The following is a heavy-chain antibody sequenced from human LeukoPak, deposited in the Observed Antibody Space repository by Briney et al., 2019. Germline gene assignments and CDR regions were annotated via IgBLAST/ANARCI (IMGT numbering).Heavy chain of an antibody. J-gene: IGHJ3*02. Sequence: ASVKVSCKASGYTFTGYYMHWVRQAPGQGLEWMGWINPNSGGTIYAQKFQGRVTMTRDTSISTAYMELSRLRSDDTAVYYCTLDRVVVITDHDAFDIWGQGTMVTVSS. CDR1: GYTFTGYY. CDR2: INPNSGGT. CDR3: TLDRVVVITDHDAFDI. V-gene: IGHV1-2*02. D-gene: IGHD3-22*01.